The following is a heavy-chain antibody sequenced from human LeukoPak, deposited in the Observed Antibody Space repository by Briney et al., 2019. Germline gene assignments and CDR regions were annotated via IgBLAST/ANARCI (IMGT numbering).Heavy chain of an antibody. CDR1: GFTFSDYY. J-gene: IGHJ4*02. CDR2: ISSSGDSL. CDR3: AASPGIAAAGTG. V-gene: IGHV3-11*04. D-gene: IGHD6-13*01. Sequence: PGGSLRLSCAASGFTFSDYYMTWIRQAPGQGLEWVSFISSSGDSLYYADSVRGRFTISRDNAKNSLYLQMNSLRAEDTAVYYCAASPGIAAAGTGGGQGTLVTVSS.